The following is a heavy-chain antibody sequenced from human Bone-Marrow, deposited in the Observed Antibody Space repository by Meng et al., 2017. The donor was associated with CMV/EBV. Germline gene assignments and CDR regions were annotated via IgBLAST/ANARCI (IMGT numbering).Heavy chain of an antibody. J-gene: IGHJ6*02. V-gene: IGHV4-38-2*02. CDR1: GYSISSGYY. Sequence: GSLRLSCTVSGYSISSGYYWGWIRQPPGKGLEWIGSIYHSGSTYYNPSLKSRVTISVDTSKNQFSLKLSSVTAADTAVYYCASNRIVVVPAAMDYYYYYGMDVWGQGTTVTFSS. CDR3: ASNRIVVVPAAMDYYYYYGMDV. D-gene: IGHD2-2*01. CDR2: IYHSGST.